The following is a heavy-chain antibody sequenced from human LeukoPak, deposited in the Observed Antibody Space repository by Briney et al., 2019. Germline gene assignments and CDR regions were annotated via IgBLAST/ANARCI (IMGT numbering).Heavy chain of an antibody. CDR2: MKQDGREK. CDR3: ARGAGVFDD. CDR1: GFTFSSYW. Sequence: GSLRLSCAASGFTFSSYWMRWVRQAPGKGLEWVANMKQDGREKYYVDSVKGRFTISRDNAKNSLYLQMNSLRSEDTAVYYCARGAGVFDDWGQGTLVTVSS. V-gene: IGHV3-7*01. J-gene: IGHJ4*02. D-gene: IGHD3-10*01.